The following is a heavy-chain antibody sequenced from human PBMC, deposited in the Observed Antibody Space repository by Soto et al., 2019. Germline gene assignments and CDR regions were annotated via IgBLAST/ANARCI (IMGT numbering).Heavy chain of an antibody. Sequence: SVKVSCKASGGTFSSHAISWVRQAPGQGLEWMGGIITFFKATNYAQKFQGRITITADDSTSTAYMDLYSLRSEDTAVFYCARDVSVNYYDGTFSYYAMDVWGQGTTVTVSS. CDR2: IITFFKAT. CDR1: GGTFSSHA. V-gene: IGHV1-69*13. D-gene: IGHD3-16*01. J-gene: IGHJ6*02. CDR3: ARDVSVNYYDGTFSYYAMDV.